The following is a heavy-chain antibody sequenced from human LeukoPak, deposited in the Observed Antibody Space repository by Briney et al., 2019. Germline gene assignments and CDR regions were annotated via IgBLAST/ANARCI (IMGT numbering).Heavy chain of an antibody. Sequence: SGGSLRLSCAASGFTFSSYEMNWVRQAPGKGLEWVSYISSSGSTIYYADSVKGRFTISRDNAKNSLYLQMNSLRDEDTAVYYCARAVTTVTRGGLVFDYWGQGTLVTVSS. V-gene: IGHV3-48*03. CDR2: ISSSGSTI. D-gene: IGHD4-17*01. CDR3: ARAVTTVTRGGLVFDY. CDR1: GFTFSSYE. J-gene: IGHJ4*02.